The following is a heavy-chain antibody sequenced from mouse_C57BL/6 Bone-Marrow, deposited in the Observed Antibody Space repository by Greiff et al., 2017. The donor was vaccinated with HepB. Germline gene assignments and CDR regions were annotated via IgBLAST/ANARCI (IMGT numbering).Heavy chain of an antibody. V-gene: IGHV5-17*01. CDR2: ISSGSSTI. CDR1: GFTFSDYG. D-gene: IGHD4-1*01. J-gene: IGHJ2*01. Sequence: EVKVVESGGGLVKPGGSLKLSCAASGFTFSDYGMHWVRQAPEKGLEWVAYISSGSSTIYYADKVKGRFTISRDNAKNTLFLQMTSLRSEDTAMYYCASLTGTGDYWGQGTTLTVSS. CDR3: ASLTGTGDY.